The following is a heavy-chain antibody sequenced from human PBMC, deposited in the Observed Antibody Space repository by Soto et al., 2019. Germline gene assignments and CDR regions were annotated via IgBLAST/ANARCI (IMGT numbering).Heavy chain of an antibody. D-gene: IGHD3-10*01. V-gene: IGHV3-23*01. CDR2: ISGSGGST. J-gene: IGHJ4*02. CDR3: AKDLRVLLWFGDLEFDY. CDR1: GFAFSSYA. Sequence: GGSLRLSCAASGFAFSSYAMSWVRQAPGKGLEWVSAISGSGGSTYYADSVKGRFTISRDNSKNTLYLQMNSLRAEDTAVYYCAKDLRVLLWFGDLEFDYWGQGT.